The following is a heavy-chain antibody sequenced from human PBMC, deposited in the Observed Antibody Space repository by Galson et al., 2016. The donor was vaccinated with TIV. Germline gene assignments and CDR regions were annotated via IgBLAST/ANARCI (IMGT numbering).Heavy chain of an antibody. Sequence: SGYTFTSYDINWVRQATGQGLEWMGWMNPNSGNTGYAQKFRGRVTMTRNTSVRTAYMELSSLRSEDTAVYYCARSGDYGDYWGQGTLVTVSS. D-gene: IGHD4-17*01. CDR2: MNPNSGNT. CDR1: GYTFTSYD. J-gene: IGHJ4*02. V-gene: IGHV1-8*02. CDR3: ARSGDYGDY.